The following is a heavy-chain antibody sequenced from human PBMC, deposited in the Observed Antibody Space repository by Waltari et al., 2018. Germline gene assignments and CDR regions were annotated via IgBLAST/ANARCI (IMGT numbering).Heavy chain of an antibody. Sequence: QLQLQESGPGLVKPSETLSLTCPVSGGSISSSSYDWGWIRQPPGKGLEWIGSIYYSGSTYYNPSLKSRVTISVDTSKNQFSLKLSSVTAADTAVYYCARLVRRYGGNPWGQGTLVTVSS. CDR2: IYYSGST. V-gene: IGHV4-39*01. J-gene: IGHJ5*02. CDR1: GGSISSSSYD. CDR3: ARLVRRYGGNP. D-gene: IGHD2-15*01.